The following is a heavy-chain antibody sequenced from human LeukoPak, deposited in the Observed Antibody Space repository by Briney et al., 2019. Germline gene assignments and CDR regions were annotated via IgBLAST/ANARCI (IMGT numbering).Heavy chain of an antibody. Sequence: SETLSLTCTVSGGSISSGSYYWSWLRQPAGKGLEWIGRIYTSGSTNYNPSLKSRVTISVDTSKSQFSLKLSSVTAADTAVYYCASANCTNGVCYDYWGQGTLVTVSS. J-gene: IGHJ4*02. CDR1: GGSISSGSYY. V-gene: IGHV4-61*02. CDR3: ASANCTNGVCYDY. CDR2: IYTSGST. D-gene: IGHD2-8*01.